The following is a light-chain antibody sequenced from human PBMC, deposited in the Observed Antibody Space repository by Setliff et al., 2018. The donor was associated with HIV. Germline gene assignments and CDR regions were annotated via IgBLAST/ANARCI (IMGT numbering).Light chain of an antibody. CDR2: EVS. CDR3: TSYTSSSTLVV. V-gene: IGLV2-14*01. CDR1: SSDVGGYNY. Sequence: QSVLTQPASVSGSPGQSITISCTGTSSDVGGYNYVSWYQQHPGKAPKLMIHEVSYRPPGVSNRFSGSKSGNTASLTISGLRAEDEANYYCTSYTSSSTLVVFGGGTQLTVL. J-gene: IGLJ2*01.